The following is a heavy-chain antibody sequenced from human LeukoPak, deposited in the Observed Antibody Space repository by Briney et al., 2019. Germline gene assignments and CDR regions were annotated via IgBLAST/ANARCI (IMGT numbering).Heavy chain of an antibody. Sequence: GGSLRLSCAASGFTFSDYYMSWIRQAPGKGLEWVSYISSSGSTIYYADSVKGLFTVSRDNAKNSLYLQMNSLRAEDTAVYYCARSRGYSYGPNGQGSFDYWGQGTLVTVSS. V-gene: IGHV3-11*01. D-gene: IGHD5-18*01. CDR1: GFTFSDYY. CDR3: ARSRGYSYGPNGQGSFDY. J-gene: IGHJ4*02. CDR2: ISSSGSTI.